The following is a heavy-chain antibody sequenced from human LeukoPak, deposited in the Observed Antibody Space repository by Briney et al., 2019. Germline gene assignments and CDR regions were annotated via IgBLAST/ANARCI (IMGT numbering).Heavy chain of an antibody. D-gene: IGHD4-11*01. J-gene: IGHJ6*03. V-gene: IGHV3-53*01. CDR1: GFTVSSNY. CDR2: IYSGGST. Sequence: GGSLRLSCAASGFTVSSNYMSWVRQAPGKGLEWVSVIYSGGSTYYADSVKGRFTISRDNSKHTLYLQMNSLRAEDTAVYYCARGLNYVYYYYYMDVWGKGTTVTVSS. CDR3: ARGLNYVYYYYYMDV.